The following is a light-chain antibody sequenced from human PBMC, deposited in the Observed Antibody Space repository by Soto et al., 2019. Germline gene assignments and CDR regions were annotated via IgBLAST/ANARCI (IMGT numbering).Light chain of an antibody. V-gene: IGLV2-11*01. J-gene: IGLJ1*01. CDR2: DVS. CDR3: CSYAGSYTYV. Sequence: QSVLTQPRSVSGSRGQSVTISCTGTSSDVGGYNYVSWYQQHPGKAPKLMIYDVSKRPSGVPDRFSGSKSGNTASLTISGLQAEDEADYYCCSYAGSYTYVFGTGTKVPVL. CDR1: SSDVGGYNY.